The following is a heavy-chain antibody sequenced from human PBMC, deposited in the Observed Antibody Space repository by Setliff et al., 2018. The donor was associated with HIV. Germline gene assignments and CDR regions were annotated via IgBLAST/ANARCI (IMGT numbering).Heavy chain of an antibody. V-gene: IGHV4-31*03. CDR1: GGSISSGANY. CDR2: IYYRGST. J-gene: IGHJ4*02. D-gene: IGHD4-17*01. Sequence: TSETLSLTCTVSGGSISSGANYWSWIRQPPGKGLEWIGYIYYRGSTYYNPSLESRVTISLDTSKNQFSLRLTSVTAADTAVYYCARGTGAQYGYYFDYWGQGTLVTVSS. CDR3: ARGTGAQYGYYFDY.